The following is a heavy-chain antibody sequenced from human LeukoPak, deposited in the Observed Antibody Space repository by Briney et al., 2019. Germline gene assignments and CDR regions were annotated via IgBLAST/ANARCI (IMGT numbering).Heavy chain of an antibody. J-gene: IGHJ4*02. CDR3: AREAGSSGSFDY. CDR1: GDSISSGGYS. Sequence: PSETLSLTCTVSGDSISSGGYSWSWIRQPPGKGLEWIGYIYYSGSTKYNPSLKSRVTISADTSKNQFSLKLTSVTAADTAVYYCAREAGSSGSFDYWGQGTLVTVSS. CDR2: IYYSGST. D-gene: IGHD6-19*01. V-gene: IGHV4-61*08.